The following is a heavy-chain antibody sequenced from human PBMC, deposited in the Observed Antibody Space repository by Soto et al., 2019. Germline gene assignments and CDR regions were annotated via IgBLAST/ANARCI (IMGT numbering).Heavy chain of an antibody. CDR1: GYSFAGYW. Sequence: PGESLKIACKGSGYSFAGYWITWVGRNPGKGLEWMGRIDPSDSQTYYSPSFRGHVTISVTKSITTVFLQWSSLRASDTAMYYCARQIYDSDTGPNFQYYFDSWGQGTPVTVSS. D-gene: IGHD3-22*01. V-gene: IGHV5-10-1*01. CDR3: ARQIYDSDTGPNFQYYFDS. CDR2: IDPSDSQT. J-gene: IGHJ4*02.